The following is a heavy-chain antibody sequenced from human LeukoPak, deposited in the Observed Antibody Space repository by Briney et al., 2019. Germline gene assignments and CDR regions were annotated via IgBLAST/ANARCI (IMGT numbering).Heavy chain of an antibody. CDR3: ARGHEAGFDP. D-gene: IGHD6-13*01. Sequence: SETLSLTCTASGCSISSYYWSWIRQPPGKGLEWIGYIYYSRSTNCNPARKSRVTISVYKSKNQFSLKLSSVTAADTAVYYCARGHEAGFDPWGQGTLVTVSS. CDR2: IYYSRST. V-gene: IGHV4-59*08. J-gene: IGHJ5*02. CDR1: GCSISSYY.